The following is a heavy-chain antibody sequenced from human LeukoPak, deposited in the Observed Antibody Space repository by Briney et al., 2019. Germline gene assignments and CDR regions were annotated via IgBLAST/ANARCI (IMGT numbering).Heavy chain of an antibody. CDR1: GFTFSSYW. D-gene: IGHD3-22*01. CDR3: ARVYYDIHAAEYYFDY. J-gene: IGHJ4*02. CDR2: IKQDGSEK. V-gene: IGHV3-7*01. Sequence: PGGSLRLSCAASGFTFSSYWMSWVRQAPGKGLEWVANIKQDGSEKYYVDSVKGRFTISRDNAKNSLYLQMNSLRAEDTAVYYCARVYYDIHAAEYYFDYWGQGTLVTVSS.